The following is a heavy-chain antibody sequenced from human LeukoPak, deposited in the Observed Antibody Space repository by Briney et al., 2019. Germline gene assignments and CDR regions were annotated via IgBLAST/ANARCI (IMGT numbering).Heavy chain of an antibody. J-gene: IGHJ6*03. CDR2: MNPNSGNT. Sequence: ASVKVSCKASGYTFTSYDINWVRQATGQGLEWMGWMNPNSGNTGYAQKFQGRVTMTRNASISTAYMELSSLRSEDTAVYYCARAPRRARGSTVDYDILGPYYYYYYMDVWGKGTTVTVSS. D-gene: IGHD3-9*01. CDR1: GYTFTSYD. V-gene: IGHV1-8*01. CDR3: ARAPRRARGSTVDYDILGPYYYYYYMDV.